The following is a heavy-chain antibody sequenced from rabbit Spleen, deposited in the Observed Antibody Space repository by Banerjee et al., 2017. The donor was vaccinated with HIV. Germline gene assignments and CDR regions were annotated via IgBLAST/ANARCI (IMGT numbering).Heavy chain of an antibody. J-gene: IGHJ6*01. V-gene: IGHV1S45*01. CDR3: ARDTSSSFSSYGMDL. CDR2: IAGDSSTST. CDR1: GFSFSRGYD. D-gene: IGHD1-1*01. Sequence: QAHLEESGGGLVVPEGSLTLTCNASGFSFSRGYDMCWVRQAPGKGLEWIACIAGDSSTSTYYANWAKGRFTCSKTSSTTVTLQMTRLTAADTATYFCARDTSSSFSSYGMDLWGPGTLVTVS.